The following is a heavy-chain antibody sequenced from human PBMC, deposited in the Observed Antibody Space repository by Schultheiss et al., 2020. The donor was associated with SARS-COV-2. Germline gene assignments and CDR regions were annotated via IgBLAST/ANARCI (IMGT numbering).Heavy chain of an antibody. CDR3: AKDTLYSSSSYDY. D-gene: IGHD6-6*01. CDR2: IYSGGST. CDR1: GFTVSSNY. Sequence: GESLKISCAASGFTVSSNYMSWVRQAPGKGLEWVSVIYSGGSTYYADSVKGRFTISRDNSKNTLYLQMNSLRAEDTAVYYCAKDTLYSSSSYDYWGQGTLVTVSS. J-gene: IGHJ4*02. V-gene: IGHV3-66*01.